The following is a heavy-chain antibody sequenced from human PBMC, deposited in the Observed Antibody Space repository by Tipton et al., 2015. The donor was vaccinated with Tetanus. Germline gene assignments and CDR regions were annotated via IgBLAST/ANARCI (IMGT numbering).Heavy chain of an antibody. CDR1: GYTFTGYY. J-gene: IGHJ6*02. CDR2: FNPNSGGT. Sequence: QLVQSGAEVKKPGASVKVSCKASGYTFTGYYMHWVRQAPGQGLEWMGWFNPNSGGTNYAQKFQGRVTMTRDTSISTAYMELSRLRSDDAAVYYCARGVYGDYIYYYGMDVWGQGTTVTVSS. D-gene: IGHD4-17*01. CDR3: ARGVYGDYIYYYGMDV. V-gene: IGHV1-2*02.